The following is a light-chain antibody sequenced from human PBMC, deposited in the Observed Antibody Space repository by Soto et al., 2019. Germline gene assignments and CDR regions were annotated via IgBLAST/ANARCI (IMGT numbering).Light chain of an antibody. CDR3: SSYTSSAPFYV. V-gene: IGLV2-14*03. Sequence: QSALTQPASVSGSPRQSITISCTGASTDVDGYDYVSWYQQHPGQAPKLMIYDVNNRPSGVSYRFSGSNSGDTASLTISGLHAEDDADYYCSSYTSSAPFYVFGTGTKVTVL. CDR1: STDVDGYDY. CDR2: DVN. J-gene: IGLJ1*01.